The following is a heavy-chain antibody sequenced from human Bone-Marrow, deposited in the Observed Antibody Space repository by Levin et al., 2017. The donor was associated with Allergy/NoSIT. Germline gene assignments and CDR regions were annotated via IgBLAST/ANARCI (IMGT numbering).Heavy chain of an antibody. D-gene: IGHD6-19*01. CDR1: GFSFDDHA. CDR3: ATSALRLAVDYFDS. CDR2: ISWNSGNI. V-gene: IGHV3-9*01. J-gene: IGHJ4*02. Sequence: GGSLRLSCAASGFSFDDHAMHWVRQAPGKGLEGVSGISWNSGNIGYADPVKGRFTISRDNAKNSLYLQMNSLQAEDTALFYCATSALRLAVDYFDSWGQGALVTVSS.